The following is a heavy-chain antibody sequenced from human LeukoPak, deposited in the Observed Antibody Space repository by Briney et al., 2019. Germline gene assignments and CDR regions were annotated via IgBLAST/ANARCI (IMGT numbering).Heavy chain of an antibody. J-gene: IGHJ4*02. Sequence: GGSLRLSCAASGFTFDDYGIHWVRQAPGKGLEWVPGIDWNSGAIGYADSVKGRFTISRDNAKNSLYLQMNSLRAEDTALYYCVKDRAANLYGSGAFEYWGQGTLVTVSS. V-gene: IGHV3-9*01. CDR2: IDWNSGAI. CDR3: VKDRAANLYGSGAFEY. D-gene: IGHD3-10*01. CDR1: GFTFDDYG.